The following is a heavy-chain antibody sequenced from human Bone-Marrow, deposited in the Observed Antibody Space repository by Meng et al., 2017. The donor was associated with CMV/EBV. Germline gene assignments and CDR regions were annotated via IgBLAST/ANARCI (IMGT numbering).Heavy chain of an antibody. J-gene: IGHJ6*02. Sequence: GESLKISCAASGFTFSSYAMSWVRQAPGKGLEWVSAISGSGGSTYYADSVKGRFTISRDNSKNTLYLQMNSLRAEDTAVYYCARVTTLYYYYGMDVWGQGTTVPVSS. D-gene: IGHD4-11*01. CDR2: ISGSGGST. CDR1: GFTFSSYA. CDR3: ARVTTLYYYYGMDV. V-gene: IGHV3-23*01.